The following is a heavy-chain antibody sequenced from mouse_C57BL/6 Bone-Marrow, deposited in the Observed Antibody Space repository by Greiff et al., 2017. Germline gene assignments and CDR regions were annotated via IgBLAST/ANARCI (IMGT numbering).Heavy chain of an antibody. V-gene: IGHV1-15*01. CDR3: TRCYDYGGSWFAY. J-gene: IGHJ3*01. CDR1: GYTFTDYE. Sequence: QVQLQQSGAELVRPGASVTLSCKASGYTFTDYEMHWVKQTPVHGLEWIGAIDPETGGTAYNPKFKGKAILTADKSSSTADIELRSLTSEDSAVYYCTRCYDYGGSWFAYWGQGTLVTVSA. CDR2: IDPETGGT. D-gene: IGHD2-4*01.